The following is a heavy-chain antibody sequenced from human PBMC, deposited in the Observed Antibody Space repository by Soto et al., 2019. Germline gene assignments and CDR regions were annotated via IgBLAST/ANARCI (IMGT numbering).Heavy chain of an antibody. CDR2: INSDGTYT. J-gene: IGHJ4*01. V-gene: IGHV3-74*01. Sequence: PGGSLRLSCAASGFTFSDYWMHWVRQAPGKGLVWVSRINSDGTYTNYADSVKGRFTISRDNAKNTLYLQMNSLRAEDTGVYFCGRGQGVVAHWGQGTLVTVSS. CDR3: GRGQGVVAH. CDR1: GFTFSDYW. D-gene: IGHD3-3*01.